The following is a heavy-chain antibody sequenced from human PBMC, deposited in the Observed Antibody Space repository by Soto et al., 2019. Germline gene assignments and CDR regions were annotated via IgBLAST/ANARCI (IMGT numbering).Heavy chain of an antibody. Sequence: PSETLSLTRTVSGGSISTSGYYWDWIRQPPGKGLQWIGTIYYSGRTNYNPSLKSRVTISVDTSDNQFSLKVTSMTAADTAVYYCGRRAGVPAAVDSWGQGTLVTVSS. CDR2: IYYSGRT. D-gene: IGHD6-13*01. J-gene: IGHJ5*01. CDR3: GRRAGVPAAVDS. CDR1: GGSISTSGYY. V-gene: IGHV4-39*01.